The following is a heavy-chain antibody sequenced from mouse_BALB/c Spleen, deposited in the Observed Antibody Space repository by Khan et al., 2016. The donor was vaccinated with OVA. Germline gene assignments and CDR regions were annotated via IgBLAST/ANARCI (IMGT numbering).Heavy chain of an antibody. CDR3: ARQLYRGMDY. CDR1: GFIFSDYY. Sequence: EVELVESGGGLVQPGGSLKLSCATSGFIFSDYYMYWVRQTPEKRLEWVAYISNGGGSTYYPDTVEGRFPFSRDNAKNTLYLQMSRLKSKDTSRNYCARQLYRGMDYWGQGTSVTVSS. CDR2: ISNGGGST. J-gene: IGHJ4*01. V-gene: IGHV5-12*02.